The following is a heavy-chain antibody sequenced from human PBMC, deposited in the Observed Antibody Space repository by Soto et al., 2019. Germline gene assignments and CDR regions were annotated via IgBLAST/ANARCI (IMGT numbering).Heavy chain of an antibody. Sequence: ASVKVSCKASGYTFTGYYMHWVRQAPGQGLEWMGWINPNSGGTNYAQKFQGWVSMTRDTSLSTAYMELSRLGSDDTAVYYWARSDFKYGMDVWGQGTTVTVSS. D-gene: IGHD3-3*01. J-gene: IGHJ6*02. CDR1: GYTFTGYY. CDR2: INPNSGGT. CDR3: ARSDFKYGMDV. V-gene: IGHV1-2*04.